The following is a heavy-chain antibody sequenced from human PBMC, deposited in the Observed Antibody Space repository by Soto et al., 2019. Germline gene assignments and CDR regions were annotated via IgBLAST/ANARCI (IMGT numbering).Heavy chain of an antibody. Sequence: QITLKESGPTLVKPTQTLTLTCTFSGFSLSTSGVGVGWIRQPPGKALEWLALIYWDDDKRYSPSLKSRLTITKDTTKNQVVLTMTNMDPVDTATYYCAHWVGSGFYYYYYYMDVWGKGTTVTVSS. D-gene: IGHD3-10*01. CDR2: IYWDDDK. V-gene: IGHV2-5*02. CDR1: GFSLSTSGVG. J-gene: IGHJ6*03. CDR3: AHWVGSGFYYYYYYMDV.